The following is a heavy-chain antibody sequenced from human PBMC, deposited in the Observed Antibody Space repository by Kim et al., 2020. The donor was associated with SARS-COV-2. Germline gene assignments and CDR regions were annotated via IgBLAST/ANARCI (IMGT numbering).Heavy chain of an antibody. D-gene: IGHD2-2*01. Sequence: SETLSLTCTVSGGSISSYYWSWIRQPPGKGLEWIGYIYYSVSTNYNPSLKSRVTISVDTSKNQFSLHLTSVTAADTAVYYCARDTPPCSSTSCYYNWFDP. J-gene: IGHJ5*02. V-gene: IGHV4-59*01. CDR1: GGSISSYY. CDR2: IYYSVST. CDR3: ARDTPPCSSTSCYYNWFDP.